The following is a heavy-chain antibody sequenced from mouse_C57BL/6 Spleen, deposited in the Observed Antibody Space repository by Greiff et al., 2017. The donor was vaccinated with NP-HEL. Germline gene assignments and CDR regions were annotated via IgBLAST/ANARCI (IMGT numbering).Heavy chain of an antibody. Sequence: VQLQQSGPELVKPGASVKISCKASGYTFTDYYMNWVKQSHGKSLEWIGDINPNNGGTSYNQKFKGKATLTVDKSSSTAYMELRSLTSEDSAVYYCVVYGNYDAMDDWGQGTSVTVSS. J-gene: IGHJ4*01. CDR3: VVYGNYDAMDD. CDR2: INPNNGGT. D-gene: IGHD2-1*01. CDR1: GYTFTDYY. V-gene: IGHV1-26*01.